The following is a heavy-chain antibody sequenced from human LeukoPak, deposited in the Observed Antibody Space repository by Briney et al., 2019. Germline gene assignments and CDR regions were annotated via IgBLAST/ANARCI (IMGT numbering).Heavy chain of an antibody. CDR2: ISSSGSTI. Sequence: GGSLRLSCAASGFTFSSYEMHWVRQAPGEGLEWVSCISSSGSTIYYADSVKGRFTISRDNAKNSLYLQMNSLRAEDTAVYYCARDSSSWYFDYWGQGNLVTVSS. V-gene: IGHV3-48*03. CDR1: GFTFSSYE. CDR3: ARDSSSWYFDY. D-gene: IGHD6-13*01. J-gene: IGHJ4*02.